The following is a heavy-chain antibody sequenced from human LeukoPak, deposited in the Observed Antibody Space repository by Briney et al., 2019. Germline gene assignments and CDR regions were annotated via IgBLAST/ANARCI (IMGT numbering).Heavy chain of an antibody. CDR3: ARHVVSRAYCSSTSCYGRIDY. CDR1: GGSISYSNSY. J-gene: IGHJ4*02. CDR2: IYFSGST. Sequence: SETLSLTCTVSGGSISYSNSYWGWIRQPPGKGLEWIGNIYFSGSTYYKQSLKSRVTISVDTSKNQFSLKLRSVTAADTAVYYCARHVVSRAYCSSTSCYGRIDYWGQGTLVTVSS. V-gene: IGHV4-39*07. D-gene: IGHD2-2*01.